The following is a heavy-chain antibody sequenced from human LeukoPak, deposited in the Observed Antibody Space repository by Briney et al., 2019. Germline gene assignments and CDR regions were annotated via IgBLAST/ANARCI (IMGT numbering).Heavy chain of an antibody. CDR2: IYHSGST. Sequence: SETLSLTCAVSGYSISSAYYWGWNRQPPGKGLEWIGSIYHSGSTYYNPSLKSRVTISVDTSKNQFSLKLSSVTAADTAVYHCAREWAYGSGSYFAYWGQGTLVTVSS. J-gene: IGHJ4*02. D-gene: IGHD3-10*01. CDR3: AREWAYGSGSYFAY. CDR1: GYSISSAYY. V-gene: IGHV4-38-2*02.